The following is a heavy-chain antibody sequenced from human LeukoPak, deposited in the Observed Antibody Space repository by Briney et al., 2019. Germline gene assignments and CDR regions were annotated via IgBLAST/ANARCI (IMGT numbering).Heavy chain of an antibody. V-gene: IGHV3-23*01. CDR2: ISGSGGST. CDR1: GFTFSSYG. J-gene: IGHJ6*03. CDR3: ARVFQPYYDFWSGYYTYYYMDV. D-gene: IGHD3-3*01. Sequence: PGGSLRLSCAASGFTFSSYGMSWVRQAPGKGLEWVSGISGSGGSTYYADSVKGRFTISRDNSKNTLYLQMNSPRAEDTAVYYCARVFQPYYDFWSGYYTYYYMDVWGKGTTVTVSS.